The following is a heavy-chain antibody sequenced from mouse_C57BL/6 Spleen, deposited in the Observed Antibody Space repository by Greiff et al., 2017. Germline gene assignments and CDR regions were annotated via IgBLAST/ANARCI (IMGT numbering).Heavy chain of an antibody. CDR3: TRDPDCDGVVDY. CDR1: GSTFSSYA. Sequence: EVQGVESGEGLVKPGGSLKLSCAASGSTFSSYAMSWFRQTPEKRLEWVAYISSGGDYISYADTVKGRFTISRDNARNTLYLRMISLKSADTAMYYCTRDPDCDGVVDYWGQGTTLTVSS. CDR2: ISSGGDYI. D-gene: IGHD2-4*01. J-gene: IGHJ2*01. V-gene: IGHV5-9-1*02.